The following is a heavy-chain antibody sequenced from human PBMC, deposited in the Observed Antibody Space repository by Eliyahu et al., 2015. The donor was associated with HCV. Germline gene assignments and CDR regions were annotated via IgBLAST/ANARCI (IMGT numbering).Heavy chain of an antibody. D-gene: IGHD3-22*01. CDR1: GGSISSSSYY. CDR3: ARRRLYYDSSGWGYFDY. J-gene: IGHJ4*02. CDR2: IYYSGST. Sequence: QLQLQESGPGLVKPSETLSLTCTVXGGSISSSSYYWGWIRQPPGKGLEWIGSIYYSGSTYYNPSLKSRVTISVDTSKNQFSLKLSSVTAADTAVYYCARRRLYYDSSGWGYFDYWGQGTLVTVSS. V-gene: IGHV4-39*01.